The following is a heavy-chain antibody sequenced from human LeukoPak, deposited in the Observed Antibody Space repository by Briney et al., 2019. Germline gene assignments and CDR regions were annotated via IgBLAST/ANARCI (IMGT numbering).Heavy chain of an antibody. J-gene: IGHJ5*02. D-gene: IGHD3-3*01. CDR1: GGSISSYY. CDR2: IYYSGST. CDR3: ARRGGYYDFWSGYNWFDP. V-gene: IGHV4-59*12. Sequence: SETLSLTCTVSGGSISSYYWSWIRQPPGKGLEWIGYIYYSGSTNYNPSLKSRVTISVDRSKNQFSLKLSSVTAADTAVYYCARRGGYYDFWSGYNWFDPWGQGTLVTVSS.